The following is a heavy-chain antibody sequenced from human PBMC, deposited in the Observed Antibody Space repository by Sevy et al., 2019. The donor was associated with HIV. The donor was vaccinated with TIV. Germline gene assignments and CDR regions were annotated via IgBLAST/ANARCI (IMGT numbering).Heavy chain of an antibody. CDR1: GFTFSSYD. Sequence: GGSLRLSCAASGFTFSSYDIHWVRQATGKGLELVSAIRTAGDTYYPDSVKGRFTISRENAKNSLYLQMNSLRAGDTAVYYCAREVPGSLYGMDVWGQGTTVTVSS. CDR2: IRTAGDT. J-gene: IGHJ6*02. D-gene: IGHD3-10*01. V-gene: IGHV3-13*01. CDR3: AREVPGSLYGMDV.